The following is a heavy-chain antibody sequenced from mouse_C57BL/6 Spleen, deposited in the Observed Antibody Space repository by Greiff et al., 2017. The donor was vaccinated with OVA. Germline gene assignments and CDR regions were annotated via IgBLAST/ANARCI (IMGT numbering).Heavy chain of an antibody. CDR3: GITTVVATAMDY. D-gene: IGHD1-1*01. CDR1: GFSLTSYG. CDR2: IWSGGST. V-gene: IGHV2-2*01. J-gene: IGHJ4*01. Sequence: QVQLKESGPGLVQPSQSLSITCTVSGFSLTSYGVHWVRQSPGQGLEWLGVIWSGGSTDYYAAFISRPSISKDNSKSQVFYKMNSLQAYDAAIYYCGITTVVATAMDYWGQGTSVTVSS.